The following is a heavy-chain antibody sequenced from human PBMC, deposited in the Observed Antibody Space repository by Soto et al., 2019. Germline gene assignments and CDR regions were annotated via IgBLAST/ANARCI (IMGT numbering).Heavy chain of an antibody. V-gene: IGHV4-4*02. Sequence: QAQLQESGPGLMNPSGTLSLTCDVSGASITNNWWSWVRQPPGAGLEWIGEIHHSGNSNYNPSLKSRVTISMDKSKNQFFLKLSSVTAADTAVYYCARNGAYALDYWGQGSLVSVSS. CDR1: GASITNNW. D-gene: IGHD4-17*01. CDR2: IHHSGNS. CDR3: ARNGAYALDY. J-gene: IGHJ4*02.